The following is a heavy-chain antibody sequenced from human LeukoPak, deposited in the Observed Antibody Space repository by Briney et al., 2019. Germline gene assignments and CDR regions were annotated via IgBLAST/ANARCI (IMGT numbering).Heavy chain of an antibody. D-gene: IGHD3-10*01. V-gene: IGHV3-30-3*01. CDR3: AKGGWGYGSGSYDY. CDR1: GFTFSSYA. J-gene: IGHJ4*02. CDR2: ISYDGSNK. Sequence: GGSLRHSCAASGFTFSSYAMPWVRQAPGKGLEWVAVISYDGSNKYYADSVKGRFTISRDNSKNTLYLQMNSLRAEDTAVYYCAKGGWGYGSGSYDYWGQGTLVTVSS.